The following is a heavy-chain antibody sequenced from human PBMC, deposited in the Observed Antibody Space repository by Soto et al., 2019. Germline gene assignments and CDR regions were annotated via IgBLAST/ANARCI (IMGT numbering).Heavy chain of an antibody. CDR3: ARVPPGLSYGDYYYYYYMDV. CDR1: GYTFTIYG. Sequence: ASVKVSCKASGYTFTIYGISWVLQAPGQGLEWMGWISAYNGNTNYAQKLQGRVTMTTDTSTSTAYMELRSLRSDDTAVYYCARVPPGLSYGDYYYYYYMDVWGKGTTVTVSS. J-gene: IGHJ6*03. CDR2: ISAYNGNT. D-gene: IGHD4-17*01. V-gene: IGHV1-18*01.